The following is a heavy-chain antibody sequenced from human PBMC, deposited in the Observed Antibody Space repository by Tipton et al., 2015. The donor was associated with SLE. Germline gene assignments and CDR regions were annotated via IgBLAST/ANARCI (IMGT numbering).Heavy chain of an antibody. J-gene: IGHJ5*02. CDR3: ASAYSSSWYYWFDP. CDR2: IYYSGST. V-gene: IGHV4-39*01. D-gene: IGHD6-13*01. CDR1: GFTFRSYW. Sequence: LRLSCAASGFTFRSYWMHWIRQGPGKGLEWIGSIYYSGSTYYNPSLKSRVTISVDTSKNQFSLKVNSVTATDTAVYYCASAYSSSWYYWFDPWGRGTLVTVSS.